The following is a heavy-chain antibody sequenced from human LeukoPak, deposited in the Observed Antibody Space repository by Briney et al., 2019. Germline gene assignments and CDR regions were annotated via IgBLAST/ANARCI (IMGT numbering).Heavy chain of an antibody. D-gene: IGHD6-6*01. CDR1: GFTLSDYN. V-gene: IGHV4-34*01. CDR2: INHSGST. CDR3: ARWSYSSSSVDY. Sequence: GSLRLSCVASGFTLSDYNMHWVRQAPGKGLEWIGEINHSGSTNYNPSLKSRVTISVDTSKNQFSLKLSSVTAADTAVYYCARWSYSSSSVDYWGQGTLVTVSS. J-gene: IGHJ4*02.